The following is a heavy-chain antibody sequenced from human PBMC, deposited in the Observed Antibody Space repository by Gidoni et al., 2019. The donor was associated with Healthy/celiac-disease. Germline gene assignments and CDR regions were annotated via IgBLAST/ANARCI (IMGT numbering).Heavy chain of an antibody. Sequence: VQLVQSGAEVKKPGSSVRVHCKASGSTFTGYSMPWVRQAPGQGLEWMGWIIPNIAGTNYAQKYQGRVTMPRDTSISTAYMELSMLRSDDTAVYYCALLIQWELQDYWGQVTLVTVAS. CDR1: GSTFTGYS. V-gene: IGHV1-2*02. D-gene: IGHD1-26*01. CDR3: ALLIQWELQDY. CDR2: IIPNIAGT. J-gene: IGHJ4*02.